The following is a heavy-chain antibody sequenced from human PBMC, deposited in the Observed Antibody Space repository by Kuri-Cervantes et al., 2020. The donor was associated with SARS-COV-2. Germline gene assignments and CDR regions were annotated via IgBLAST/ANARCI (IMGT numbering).Heavy chain of an antibody. CDR1: GFTFSSYS. D-gene: IGHD6-13*01. CDR3: ARGSGSSWFAS. Sequence: GGSLRLSCAASGFTFSSYSMNWVRQAPGKGLEWVSAISGSGGSTYYADSVKGRFTISRDNSKNSLYLQMNSLRAEDTAVYYCARGSGSSWFASWGQGTLVTVSS. V-gene: IGHV3-23*01. J-gene: IGHJ5*01. CDR2: ISGSGGST.